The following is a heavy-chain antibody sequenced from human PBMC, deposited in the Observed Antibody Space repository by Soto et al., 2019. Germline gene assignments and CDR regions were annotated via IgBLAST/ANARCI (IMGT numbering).Heavy chain of an antibody. V-gene: IGHV4-31*03. CDR1: GGSISSGGYY. CDR2: IDYSGST. J-gene: IGHJ6*02. CDR3: ARAGIVVVPAAKDPGYYGMDV. D-gene: IGHD2-2*01. Sequence: QVQLQESGPGLVKPSQTLSLTCTVSGGSISSGGYYWSWIRQHPGKGLEWIGYIDYSGSTYYNPSLKSRVTRSVDTSKNQFSLKLSSVTAADTAVYYCARAGIVVVPAAKDPGYYGMDVWGQGTTVTVSS.